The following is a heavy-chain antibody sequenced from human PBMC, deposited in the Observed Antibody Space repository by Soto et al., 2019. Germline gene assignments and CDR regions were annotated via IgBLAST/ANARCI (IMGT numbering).Heavy chain of an antibody. J-gene: IGHJ5*02. CDR1: GVSIHNSHSF. CDR3: GRVVEGATRHTDSDS. Sequence: SETLSLTCAVSGVSIHNSHSFWAWIRQPPGKGLEFIGSVYYSGGSHYNPPLKGRVTISVDMSNNQVSLRVNSVTAADTAVYYCGRVVEGATRHTDSDSWGQGMLVTVSS. V-gene: IGHV4-39*02. D-gene: IGHD2-15*01. CDR2: VYYSGGS.